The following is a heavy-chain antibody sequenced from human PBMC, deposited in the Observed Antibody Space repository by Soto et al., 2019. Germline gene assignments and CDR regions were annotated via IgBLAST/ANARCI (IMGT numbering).Heavy chain of an antibody. D-gene: IGHD3-3*01. CDR1: GFLFSSYA. CDR3: ARDHYDFWSGFPPTSWFPP. Sequence: GALRLSCEAPGFLFSSYAMNWVRQAPGKGLEWVSSISSHGDTTYYAESVRGRFTISRDNSKNTLFLQMNSLRAGDTAVYFCARDHYDFWSGFPPTSWFPPWGQGTLVTVSS. CDR2: ISSHGDTT. J-gene: IGHJ5*02. V-gene: IGHV3-23*01.